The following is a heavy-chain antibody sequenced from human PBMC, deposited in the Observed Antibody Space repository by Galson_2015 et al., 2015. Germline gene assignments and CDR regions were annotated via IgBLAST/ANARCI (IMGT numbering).Heavy chain of an antibody. CDR3: VKGYSSRWNSYDAFDI. CDR2: IWYDGSNK. CDR1: GFPFSLYG. Sequence: SLRLSCAASGFPFSLYGIHWVRQAPGKGLEWVAVIWYDGSNKYYADSVKGRFTISRDNSKNTLYLQMSSLRTEDTAVYYCVKGYSSRWNSYDAFDIWGQGTMVTVSS. D-gene: IGHD6-13*01. J-gene: IGHJ3*02. V-gene: IGHV3-33*06.